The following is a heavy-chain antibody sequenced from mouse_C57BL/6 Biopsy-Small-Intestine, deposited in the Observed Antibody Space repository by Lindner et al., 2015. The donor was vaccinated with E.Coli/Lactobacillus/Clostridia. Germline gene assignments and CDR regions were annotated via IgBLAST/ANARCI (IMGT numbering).Heavy chain of an antibody. D-gene: IGHD1-1*02. V-gene: IGHV1-53*01. CDR1: GDSFSSYS. CDR2: IIPIFPTA. CDR3: ARIGYYYDRGVHRPLTNY. Sequence: SVKVSCKVSGDSFSSYSISWVRQAPRRGLEWMGGIIPIFPTANYAQMFQGRVTITADESTSTVYMELSGLRSEDTGVYYCARIGYYYDRGVHRPLTNYWGQGTQVTVSS. J-gene: IGHJ4*01.